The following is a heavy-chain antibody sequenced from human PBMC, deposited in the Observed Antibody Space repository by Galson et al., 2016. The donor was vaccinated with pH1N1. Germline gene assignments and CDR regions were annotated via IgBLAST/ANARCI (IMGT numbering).Heavy chain of an antibody. CDR1: GFSFSTYS. D-gene: IGHD2-2*01. Sequence: SLRLSCAASGFSFSTYSMNWVRQAPGKGLEWVSYISSSGSYKNYAVSVKARFIISRDNAKNSLYLQMNSLRAEDMAVYYCATFCISSSCHEGSFDYWGQGTLVTVSS. V-gene: IGHV3-21*01. J-gene: IGHJ4*02. CDR2: ISSSGSYK. CDR3: ATFCISSSCHEGSFDY.